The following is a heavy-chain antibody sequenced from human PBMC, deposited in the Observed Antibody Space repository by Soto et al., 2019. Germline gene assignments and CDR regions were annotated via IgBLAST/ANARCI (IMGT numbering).Heavy chain of an antibody. V-gene: IGHV6-1*01. CDR3: ARVHDYDFWGGYYTSFDY. D-gene: IGHD3-3*01. CDR1: GDSVSSNSAA. J-gene: IGHJ4*02. Sequence: QTLSLTCAISGDSVSSNSAAWNWIRQSPSRGLEWLGRTYYRSKWYNDYAVSVKSRITINPDTSKNQFSLQLNSVTPEDTAVYYCARVHDYDFWGGYYTSFDYWGQGTLVTVSS. CDR2: TYYRSKWYN.